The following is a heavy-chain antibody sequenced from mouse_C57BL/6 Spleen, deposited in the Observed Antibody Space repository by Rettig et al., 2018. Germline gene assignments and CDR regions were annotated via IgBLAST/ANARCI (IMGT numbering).Heavy chain of an antibody. CDR3: AREGNYGYFDV. J-gene: IGHJ1*03. D-gene: IGHD2-1*01. Sequence: RQFPGNKLEWMGYISYDGSNNYNPSLKNRISITRDTSKNQFFLKLNSVTTEDTATYYCAREGNYGYFDVWGTGTTVTVSS. V-gene: IGHV3-6*01. CDR2: ISYDGSN.